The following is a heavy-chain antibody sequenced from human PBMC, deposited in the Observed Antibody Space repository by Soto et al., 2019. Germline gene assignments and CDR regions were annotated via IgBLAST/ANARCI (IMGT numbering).Heavy chain of an antibody. J-gene: IGHJ4*02. Sequence: SETLSLTCSVSGVSITSYYWTWIRHPPGKGLEWIGYVYHTANTYYNPSLKSRVTISLDTSKNQVSLRLRSVTAADTAVYYCAREQYNWKLWGQGTLVTVSS. CDR1: GVSITSYY. D-gene: IGHD1-20*01. CDR2: VYHTANT. CDR3: AREQYNWKL. V-gene: IGHV4-59*01.